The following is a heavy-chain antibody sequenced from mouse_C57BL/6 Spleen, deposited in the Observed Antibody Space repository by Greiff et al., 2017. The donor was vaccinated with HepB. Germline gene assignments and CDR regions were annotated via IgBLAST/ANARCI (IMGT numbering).Heavy chain of an antibody. D-gene: IGHD3-1*01. J-gene: IGHJ3*01. V-gene: IGHV2-2*01. CDR2: IWSGGST. CDR3: ARNSEGFAY. Sequence: VKVVESGPGLVQPSQSLSITCTVSGFSLTSYGVHWVRQSPGKGLEWLGVIWSGGSTDYNAAFISRLSISKDNSKSQVFFKMNSLQADDTAIYYCARNSEGFAYWGQGTLVTVSA. CDR1: GFSLTSYG.